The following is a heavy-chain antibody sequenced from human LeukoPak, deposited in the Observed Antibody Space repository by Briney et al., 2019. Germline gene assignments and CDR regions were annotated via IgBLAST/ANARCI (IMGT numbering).Heavy chain of an antibody. CDR1: GGSISSYY. V-gene: IGHV4-59*01. Sequence: SETLSLTCTVSGGSISSYYWSWIRQPPGRELEGMGNFNYSGSTNYNPSLKSRVTISVDTSKNQFSLKLSSVTAADTAVYYCAKHYCSSTSCYEDWFDPWGQGTLVTVSS. CDR3: AKHYCSSTSCYEDWFDP. D-gene: IGHD2-2*01. J-gene: IGHJ5*02. CDR2: FNYSGST.